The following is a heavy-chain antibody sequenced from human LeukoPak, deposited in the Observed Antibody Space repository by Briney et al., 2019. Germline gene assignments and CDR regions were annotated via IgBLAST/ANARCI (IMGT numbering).Heavy chain of an antibody. CDR1: GGSFSGYY. V-gene: IGHV4-59*08. J-gene: IGHJ4*02. CDR3: ARYSSSWFYADY. D-gene: IGHD6-13*01. CDR2: IYYSGST. Sequence: PSETLSLTCAVYGGSFSGYYWSWIRQPPGKGLEWIGYIYYSGSTNYNPSLKSRVTISVDTSRNQFSLKLSSVTAADTAVYYCARYSSSWFYADYWGQGTLVTVSS.